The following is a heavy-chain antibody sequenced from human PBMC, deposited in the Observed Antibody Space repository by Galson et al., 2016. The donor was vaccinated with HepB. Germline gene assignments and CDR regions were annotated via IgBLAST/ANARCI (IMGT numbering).Heavy chain of an antibody. J-gene: IGHJ4*02. CDR3: ARSRGTNYGLYYFDD. Sequence: TLSLTCTVSGGSISSGSYYWTWIRQPAGKTLEWIGRIYATDNAYFNPSVNNYNPSLKSRVTISIDPSKNQFSLRLTSMTAADTAVYYCARSRGTNYGLYYFDDWGQGTLVTVSS. V-gene: IGHV4-61*02. CDR2: IYATDNAYFNPSVN. CDR1: GGSISSGSYY. D-gene: IGHD4-17*01.